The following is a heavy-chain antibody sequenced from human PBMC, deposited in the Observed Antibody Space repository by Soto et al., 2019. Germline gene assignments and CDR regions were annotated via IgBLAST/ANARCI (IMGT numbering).Heavy chain of an antibody. V-gene: IGHV5-10-1*03. D-gene: IGHD3-9*01. CDR3: ARHTNDILTGYFKKNWFDP. CDR1: GYSFTSYW. Sequence: EVQLVQSGAEVKKPRESLRISCKGSGYSFTSYWISWVRQMPGKGLEWMGRIDPSDSYTNYSPSFQGHVTISADKSISTAYLQWSSLKASDTAMYYCARHTNDILTGYFKKNWFDPWGQGTLVTVSS. CDR2: IDPSDSYT. J-gene: IGHJ5*02.